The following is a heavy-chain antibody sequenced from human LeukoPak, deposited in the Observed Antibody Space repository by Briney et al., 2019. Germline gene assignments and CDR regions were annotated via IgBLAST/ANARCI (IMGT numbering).Heavy chain of an antibody. CDR3: ARVKGASDY. J-gene: IGHJ4*02. V-gene: IGHV1-2*02. D-gene: IGHD1-26*01. CDR2: INPNSGDT. CDR1: GYTFTGHY. Sequence: ASVKVSCKASGYTFTGHYMHWVRQAPGQGLEWMAWINPNSGDTNYAQKFQDRVTLTRDTSITTAYMELRNLRSDDTAVYYCARVKGASDYWGQGTLVTVSS.